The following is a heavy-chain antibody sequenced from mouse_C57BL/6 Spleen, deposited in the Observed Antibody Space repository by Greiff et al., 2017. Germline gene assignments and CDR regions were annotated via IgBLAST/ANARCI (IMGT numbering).Heavy chain of an antibody. V-gene: IGHV1-62-2*01. J-gene: IGHJ4*01. D-gene: IGHD1-1*01. CDR1: GYTFTEYT. CDR3: ARHEGRGSSHYCAIDY. Sequence: VQLQESGAELVKPGASVKLSCKASGYTFTEYTIHWVKQRSGQGLEWIGWFYPGSGSIKYNEKFKDKATLTADKYYSTVYMELRRLTSEDSAVYFCARHEGRGSSHYCAIDYWGQGTSVTVSS. CDR2: FYPGSGSI.